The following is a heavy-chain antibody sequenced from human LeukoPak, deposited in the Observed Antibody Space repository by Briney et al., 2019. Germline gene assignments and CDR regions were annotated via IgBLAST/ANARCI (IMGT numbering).Heavy chain of an antibody. CDR2: INNSSSTI. CDR3: ATPFDY. CDR1: GFTFSSYA. Sequence: GGSLRLSCAASGFTFSSYAMSWVRQAPGKGLEWVSYINNSSSTIYYADSVKGRFTVSRDNAKTSLYLQMNSLRAEDTAVYYCATPFDYWGQGTLVTVSS. V-gene: IGHV3-48*01. J-gene: IGHJ4*02.